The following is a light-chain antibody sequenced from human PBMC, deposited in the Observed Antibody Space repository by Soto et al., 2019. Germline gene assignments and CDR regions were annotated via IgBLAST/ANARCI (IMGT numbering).Light chain of an antibody. CDR1: QGISSW. Sequence: DIQMTQSPSSLSASVGDRVTITCRASQGISSWLAWYQKKPGKAPNLLIYAASTLQSGVPSRFSGSGSGTDFTLTISCLQSEDFATYYCQQYYSYPPITFGQGTDWRL. CDR3: QQYYSYPPIT. J-gene: IGKJ5*01. V-gene: IGKV1-12*01. CDR2: AAS.